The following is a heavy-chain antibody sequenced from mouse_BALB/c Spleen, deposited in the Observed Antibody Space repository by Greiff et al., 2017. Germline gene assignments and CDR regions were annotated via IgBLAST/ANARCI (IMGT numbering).Heavy chain of an antibody. V-gene: IGHV1S56*01. D-gene: IGHD2-1*01. CDR3: ASYYGH. CDR2: IYPGNVNT. CDR1: GYTFTSYY. J-gene: IGHJ2*01. Sequence: QVQLQQSGPELVKPGASVRISCKASGYTFTSYYIHWVKQRPGQGLEWIGWIYPGNVNTKYNEKFKGKATLTADKSSSTAYMQLSSLTSEDSAVYYCASYYGHWGQGTTLTVSS.